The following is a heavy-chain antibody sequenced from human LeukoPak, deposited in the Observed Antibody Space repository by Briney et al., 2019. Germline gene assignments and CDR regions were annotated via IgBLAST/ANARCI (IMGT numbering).Heavy chain of an antibody. V-gene: IGHV3-23*01. J-gene: IGHJ4*02. Sequence: GGSMRLSCAASGFTFSNYAMSSVRQAPGKGLEWVSVINGSGGRTYYADSVKGRFTISRDNSRNTVYLQMTSLRAEDTAVYYCASRGHVGSGTYSPYDYWGQGTLVTVSS. CDR2: INGSGGRT. D-gene: IGHD3-10*01. CDR1: GFTFSNYA. CDR3: ASRGHVGSGTYSPYDY.